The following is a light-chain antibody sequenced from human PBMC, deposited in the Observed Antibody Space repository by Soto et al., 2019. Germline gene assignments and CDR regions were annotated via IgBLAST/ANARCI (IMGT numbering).Light chain of an antibody. CDR3: HQRQIGPLT. Sequence: EIVLTQSPDSLSLSPGDRATLSCRASQSVGGHLAWYQQRPGQAPRLLIFDTSVTATGIPARFSGSGSGTDLTLPITRLDPEDSAVYYCHQRQIGPLTFGGGTRLEIK. CDR2: DTS. V-gene: IGKV3-11*01. J-gene: IGKJ4*01. CDR1: QSVGGH.